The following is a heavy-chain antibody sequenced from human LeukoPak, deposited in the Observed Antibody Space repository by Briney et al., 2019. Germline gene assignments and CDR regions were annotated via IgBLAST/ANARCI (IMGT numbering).Heavy chain of an antibody. CDR2: IHPNSGDT. D-gene: IGHD6-19*01. CDR3: ARLATVPG. J-gene: IGHJ1*01. CDR1: GYTFTGYY. Sequence: ASVKVSCKASGYTFTGYYLHWVRQAPGQGLEWMGWIHPNSGDTNFAQRFQGRVTMTRDTSISTAYMELTSLRSDDTAVYYCARLATVPGWGQGTLVSVSS. V-gene: IGHV1-2*02.